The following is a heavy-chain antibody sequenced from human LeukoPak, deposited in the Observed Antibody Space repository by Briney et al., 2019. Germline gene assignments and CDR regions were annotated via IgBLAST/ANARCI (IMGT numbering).Heavy chain of an antibody. V-gene: IGHV1-2*04. CDR2: INPNSGGT. D-gene: IGHD2/OR15-2a*01. CDR1: GYTFTGYY. J-gene: IGHJ4*02. CDR3: ARDLPFED. Sequence: ASVKVSCTASGYTFTGYYMHWVRQAPGQGLEWMGWINPNSGGTNYAQKFQGWVTMTRDTSISTAYMELSRLRFDDTAVYYCARDLPFEDWGQGTLVTVSS.